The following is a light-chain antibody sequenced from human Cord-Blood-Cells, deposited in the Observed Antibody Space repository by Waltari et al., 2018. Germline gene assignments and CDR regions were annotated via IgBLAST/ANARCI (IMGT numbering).Light chain of an antibody. CDR2: EVS. CDR1: SSYVGGYTY. Sequence: QSALPPPASVSGSPGQSITISCTGTSSYVGGYTYVSWYQQHPGKAPKLMIYEVSNRPSGVSNRFSGSKSGNTASLTISGLQAEDEADYYCSSYTSSSTPYVFGTGTKVTVL. V-gene: IGLV2-14*01. CDR3: SSYTSSSTPYV. J-gene: IGLJ1*01.